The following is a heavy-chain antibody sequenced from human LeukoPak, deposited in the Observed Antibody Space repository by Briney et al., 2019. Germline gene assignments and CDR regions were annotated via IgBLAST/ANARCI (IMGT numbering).Heavy chain of an antibody. CDR2: VYYSGST. Sequence: SETLSLTCTVSGGSISSGPYYWAWIRQPPGKGLEWIGNVYYSGSTYYNPSLESRVTISVDTSKKQFSLTLRSVTAADTAVYYCARDRSGNYNGAFDIWGQGTTVTVSS. V-gene: IGHV4-39*07. D-gene: IGHD1-26*01. CDR1: GGSISSGPYY. J-gene: IGHJ3*02. CDR3: ARDRSGNYNGAFDI.